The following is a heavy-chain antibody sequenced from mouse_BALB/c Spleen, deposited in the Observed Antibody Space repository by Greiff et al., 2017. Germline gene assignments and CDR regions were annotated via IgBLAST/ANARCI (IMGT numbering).Heavy chain of an antibody. CDR1: GFSLTSYG. V-gene: IGHV2-9*02. CDR2: IWAGGST. Sequence: VKLQESGPGLVAPSQSLSITCTVSGFSLTSYGVHWVRQPPGKGLEWLGVIWAGGSTNYNSALMSRLSISKDNSKSQVFLKMNSLQTDDTAMYYCARVPSASQFAYWGQGTLVTVSA. J-gene: IGHJ3*01. D-gene: IGHD1-2*01. CDR3: ARVPSASQFAY.